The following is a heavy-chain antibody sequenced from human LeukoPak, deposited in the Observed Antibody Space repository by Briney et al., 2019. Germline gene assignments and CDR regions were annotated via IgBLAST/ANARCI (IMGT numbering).Heavy chain of an antibody. CDR2: INPGDSDT. CDR1: GYSFTSYW. J-gene: IGHJ4*02. Sequence: GESLKISCKVSGYSFTSYWLGWVRQMPGKGLEWMGIINPGDSDTTYSPSFQGQVTISADKSISTAYLQWTSLKASDTAMYYCARQYLSGHTDYWGQGALVTVSS. V-gene: IGHV5-51*01. D-gene: IGHD6-19*01. CDR3: ARQYLSGHTDY.